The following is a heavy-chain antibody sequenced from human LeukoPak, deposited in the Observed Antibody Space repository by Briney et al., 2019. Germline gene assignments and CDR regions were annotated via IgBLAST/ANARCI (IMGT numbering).Heavy chain of an antibody. Sequence: SETLSLTCTVSGGSISSSSYYWGWIRQPPGKGLEWIGSVYYSGSTYYNPSLKSRVTISVDTSKNQFSLKLSSVTAADTAVYYCARGSMEPIVATINFDYWGQGTLVTVSS. V-gene: IGHV4-39*07. CDR2: VYYSGST. D-gene: IGHD5-12*01. CDR1: GGSISSSSYY. CDR3: ARGSMEPIVATINFDY. J-gene: IGHJ4*02.